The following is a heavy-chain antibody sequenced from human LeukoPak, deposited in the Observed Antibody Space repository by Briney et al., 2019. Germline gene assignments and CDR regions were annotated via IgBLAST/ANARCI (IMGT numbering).Heavy chain of an antibody. Sequence: SETLSLTCTVSGGSISSGDYYWSWIRQPPGKGLEWIGYIYYSGGTYYNPSLKSRVTISIDTSKKHFSLKLTSVTAADTAVYYCARGAPPQNWGQGTLVTVSS. J-gene: IGHJ4*02. V-gene: IGHV4-30-4*01. CDR1: GGSISSGDYY. CDR2: IYYSGGT. CDR3: ARGAPPQN.